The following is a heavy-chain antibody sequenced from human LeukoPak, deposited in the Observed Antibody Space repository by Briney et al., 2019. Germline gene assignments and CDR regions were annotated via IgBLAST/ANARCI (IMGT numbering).Heavy chain of an antibody. J-gene: IGHJ4*02. D-gene: IGHD3-22*01. CDR2: MNPNSGNT. CDR1: GYTFTSYD. Sequence: ASVKVSCKASGYTFTSYDINWVRQATGQGLEWMGWMNPNSGNTGYAQKFQGRVTMTRNTPISTAYMELSSLRSEDTAVYYCARVGYYYDSSGYGSWVFDYWGQGTLVTVSS. V-gene: IGHV1-8*01. CDR3: ARVGYYYDSSGYGSWVFDY.